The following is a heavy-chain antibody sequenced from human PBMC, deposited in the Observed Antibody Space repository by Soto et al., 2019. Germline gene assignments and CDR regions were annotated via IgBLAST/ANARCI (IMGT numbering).Heavy chain of an antibody. D-gene: IGHD5-12*01. J-gene: IGHJ4*02. CDR2: IWYDGSNK. CDR1: GFTFSSYG. CDR3: AKALPRWLQTPVDY. V-gene: IGHV3-33*06. Sequence: GGSLRLSCAASGFTFSSYGMHWVRQAPGKGLEWVAVIWYDGSNKYYADSVKGRFTISRDNSKNTLYLQMNSLRAEDTAVYYCAKALPRWLQTPVDYWGQGTLVTVSS.